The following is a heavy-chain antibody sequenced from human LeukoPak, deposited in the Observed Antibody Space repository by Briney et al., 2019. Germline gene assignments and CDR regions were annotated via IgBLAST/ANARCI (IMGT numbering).Heavy chain of an antibody. CDR1: GYTFTRYY. D-gene: IGHD3-9*01. Sequence: VASVKVSCKASGYTFTRYYMHWVRQAPGQGLEWMGIINPCGGSTSYAQKFQGRVTMTRDTSTSKVYMELSSLRSEDTAVYYCARVQAPLTGPFDYWGQGTLVTVSS. J-gene: IGHJ4*02. V-gene: IGHV1-46*01. CDR2: INPCGGST. CDR3: ARVQAPLTGPFDY.